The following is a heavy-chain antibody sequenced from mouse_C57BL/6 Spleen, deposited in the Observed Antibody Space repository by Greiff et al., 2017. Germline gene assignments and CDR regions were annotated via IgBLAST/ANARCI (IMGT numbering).Heavy chain of an antibody. CDR2: INPSTGGT. D-gene: IGHD2-1*01. V-gene: IGHV1-42*01. Sequence: VQLQQSGPELVKPGASVKISCKASGYSFTGYYMNWVKQSPEKSLEWIGGINPSTGGTTYNQKFKAKATLTVDKSSSTAYMQLKSLTSEDSAVYYCARRNYSWFAYWGQGTLVTVSA. CDR1: GYSFTGYY. CDR3: ARRNYSWFAY. J-gene: IGHJ3*01.